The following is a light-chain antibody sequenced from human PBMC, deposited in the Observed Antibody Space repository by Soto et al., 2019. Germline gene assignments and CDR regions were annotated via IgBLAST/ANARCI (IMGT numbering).Light chain of an antibody. CDR2: EVS. Sequence: QSALTQPASVSGSPGQSITISCSGTSSDFGFYNYFSWYQHHPGKAPKLMIYEVSNRPSGVSYRFSGSKSGNTASLTISGLQAEDEAVYYCSSYTTSSTPVLFGGGTTLTVL. CDR1: SSDFGFYNY. CDR3: SSYTTSSTPVL. J-gene: IGLJ2*01. V-gene: IGLV2-14*01.